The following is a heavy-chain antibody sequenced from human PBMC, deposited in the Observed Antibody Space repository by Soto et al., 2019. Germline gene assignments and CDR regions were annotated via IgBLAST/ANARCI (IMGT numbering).Heavy chain of an antibody. J-gene: IGHJ6*02. CDR2: IYYSGST. CDR3: ARHPYYGMDV. CDR1: GGSISTYY. Sequence: QVQLQESGPGLVKPSETLSLTCTVSGGSISTYYWSWIRQPPGKGLEWIGYIYYSGSTNYNPSLKSRVTMSVDTSKNQFSLNLSSVTAADTAVYYCARHPYYGMDVWGQGTTVTVSS. V-gene: IGHV4-59*08.